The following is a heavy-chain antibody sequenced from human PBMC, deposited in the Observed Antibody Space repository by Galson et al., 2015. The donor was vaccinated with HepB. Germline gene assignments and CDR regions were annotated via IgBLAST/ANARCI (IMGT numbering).Heavy chain of an antibody. D-gene: IGHD6-19*01. J-gene: IGHJ4*02. CDR1: GFTFSSYG. CDR2: IWYDGSNK. V-gene: IGHV3-33*01. CDR3: ARAGIAVAGTGLFNY. Sequence: SLRLSCAASGFTFSSYGMHWVRQAPGKGLEWVAVIWYDGSNKYYADSVKGRFTISRDNSKNTLYLQMNSLRAEDTAVYYCARAGIAVAGTGLFNYWGQGTLVTVSS.